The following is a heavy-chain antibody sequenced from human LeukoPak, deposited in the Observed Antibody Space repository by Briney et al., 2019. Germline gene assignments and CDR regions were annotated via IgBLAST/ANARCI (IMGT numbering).Heavy chain of an antibody. V-gene: IGHV4-34*01. CDR3: ARDKGQIQLWLQNGFDY. CDR2: IYHSGST. CDR1: GGSFSGYY. J-gene: IGHJ4*02. Sequence: SETLSLTCAVYGGSFSGYYWSWIRQPPGKGLEWIGSIYHSGSTYYNPSLKSRVTISVDTSKNQFSLKLSSVTAADTAVYYCARDKGQIQLWLQNGFDYWGQGTLVTVSS. D-gene: IGHD5-18*01.